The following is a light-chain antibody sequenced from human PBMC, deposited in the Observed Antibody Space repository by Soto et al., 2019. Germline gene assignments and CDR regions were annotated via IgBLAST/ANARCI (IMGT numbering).Light chain of an antibody. Sequence: QSALTQPASVSGSPGQSITISCTGTSSDVGSYNLVSWYQQHPGKAPKLMIYEVSKRPSGVSNRFSGCKSGNTASLTISGLQAEDEADYYCCSYAGSSTWVFGGGTKLTVL. J-gene: IGLJ3*02. CDR2: EVS. CDR3: CSYAGSSTWV. CDR1: SSDVGSYNL. V-gene: IGLV2-23*02.